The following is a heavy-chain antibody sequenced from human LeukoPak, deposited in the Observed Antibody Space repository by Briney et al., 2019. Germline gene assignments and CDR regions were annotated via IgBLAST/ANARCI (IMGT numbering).Heavy chain of an antibody. CDR1: GASISSSNW. CDR3: AKGHKENTLDAFDI. Sequence: SETLSLTCAVSGASISSSNWWSWVRQPPGKGLEWIGEIYHSGSTNYNPSLKSRVTISVDTSKNQFSLKLSSVTAADTAVYYCAKGHKENTLDAFDIWGQGTMVTVSS. CDR2: IYHSGST. V-gene: IGHV4-4*02. D-gene: IGHD2/OR15-2a*01. J-gene: IGHJ3*02.